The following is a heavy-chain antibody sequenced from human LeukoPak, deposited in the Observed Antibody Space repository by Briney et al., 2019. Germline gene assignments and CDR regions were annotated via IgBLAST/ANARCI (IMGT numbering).Heavy chain of an antibody. V-gene: IGHV4-59*01. D-gene: IGHD7-27*01. J-gene: IGHJ4*02. Sequence: PSETLSLTCTVSRGSTSNYSSGGSRQPPRKGLEWIVFFSYTGSTNYNPSLKSRVTISVDTSKNQFSLKLTSVTAADTAVYYCARDGPGDVGFDYWGQGTLVTVSS. CDR3: ARDGPGDVGFDY. CDR2: FSYTGST. CDR1: RGSTSNYS.